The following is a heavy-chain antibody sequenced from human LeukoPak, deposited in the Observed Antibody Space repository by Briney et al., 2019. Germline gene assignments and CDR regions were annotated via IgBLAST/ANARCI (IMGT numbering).Heavy chain of an antibody. CDR1: GFTFSSYA. D-gene: IGHD3-9*01. Sequence: PGGSLRLSCAASGFTFSSYAMSWLRQAPGKGLEWVSAISGSGGSTYYADSVKGRFTISRDNSKNTLYLQMNSLRAEDTAVYYCAKSLDYDILTGYYPYWGQGTLVTVSS. CDR2: ISGSGGST. V-gene: IGHV3-23*01. J-gene: IGHJ4*02. CDR3: AKSLDYDILTGYYPY.